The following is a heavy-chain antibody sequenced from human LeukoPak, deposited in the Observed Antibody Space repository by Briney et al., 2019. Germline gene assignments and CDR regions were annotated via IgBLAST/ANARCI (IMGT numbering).Heavy chain of an antibody. V-gene: IGHV3-30*18. CDR1: GFTFSSYG. CDR2: ISYDGSNK. D-gene: IGHD5-18*01. J-gene: IGHJ5*02. Sequence: GRSLRLSCAASGFTFSSYGMHWVRQAPGKGLEWVAVISYDGSNKYYAGSVKGRFTISRDNSKNTLYLQMNSLRAEDTAVYYCAKDKKGPYSYGENNWFDPWGQGTLVTVSS. CDR3: AKDKKGPYSYGENNWFDP.